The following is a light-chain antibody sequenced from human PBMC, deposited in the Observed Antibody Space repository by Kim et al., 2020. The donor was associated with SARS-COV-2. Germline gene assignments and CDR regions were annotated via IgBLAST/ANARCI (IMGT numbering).Light chain of an antibody. Sequence: LSAAIGDRVTDTCRASQDIGDRLSWFQHRPGQAPTVLIYDAVALQTGVPSRFSGSGSGTDFAFTISRLQPEDFGTYYCQQYDSDHSFGQGTKLEI. CDR2: DAV. V-gene: IGKV1-33*01. CDR1: QDIGDR. CDR3: QQYDSDHS. J-gene: IGKJ2*03.